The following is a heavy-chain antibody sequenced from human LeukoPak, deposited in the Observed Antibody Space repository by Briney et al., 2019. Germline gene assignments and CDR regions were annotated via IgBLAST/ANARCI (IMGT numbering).Heavy chain of an antibody. CDR1: GGSISSYY. Sequence: SETLSLTCTVSGGSISSYYWSWIWQPPGKGRVWIGYIYYSGSTNYNPSLKSRVTISVDTSKNQFSLKLSSVTAADTAVYYCASYHYDSSGYFPFDYWGQGTLVTVSS. CDR2: IYYSGST. CDR3: ASYHYDSSGYFPFDY. V-gene: IGHV4-59*01. J-gene: IGHJ4*02. D-gene: IGHD3-22*01.